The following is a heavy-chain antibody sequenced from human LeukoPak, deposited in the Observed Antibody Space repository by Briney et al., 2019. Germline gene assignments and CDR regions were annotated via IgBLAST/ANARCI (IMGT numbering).Heavy chain of an antibody. CDR2: INHSGST. Sequence: SETLSLTCAVYGGSFSGYYWSWIRQPPVKGLEWIGEINHSGSTNYNPSLKSRVTISVDTFKNQFSLKLSSVTAADTAVYYCARGVLKGEFYDSSGYYYDWFDPWGQGTLVTVSS. D-gene: IGHD3-22*01. CDR3: ARGVLKGEFYDSSGYYYDWFDP. CDR1: GGSFSGYY. J-gene: IGHJ5*02. V-gene: IGHV4-34*01.